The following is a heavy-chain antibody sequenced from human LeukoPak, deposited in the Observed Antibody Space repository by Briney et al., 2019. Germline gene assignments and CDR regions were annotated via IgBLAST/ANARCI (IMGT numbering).Heavy chain of an antibody. CDR2: IHYRGST. V-gene: IGHV4-31*03. Sequence: SETLSLTCTVSGGSISSGDYSWGWIRQHPGKGLEWIGYIHYRGSTYYNPSLMSRVTISVDTSKNQFSLKLSSVTAADTAVYYCARGEGFGESIDYWGQGTLVTVSS. J-gene: IGHJ4*02. D-gene: IGHD3-10*01. CDR1: GGSISSGDYS. CDR3: ARGEGFGESIDY.